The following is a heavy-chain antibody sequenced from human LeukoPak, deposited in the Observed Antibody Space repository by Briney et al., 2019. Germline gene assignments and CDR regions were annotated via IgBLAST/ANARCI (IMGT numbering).Heavy chain of an antibody. V-gene: IGHV4-61*02. Sequence: SQTLSLTCTVSGGSISSGSYYWSWIRQPAGKGLEWIGRIYTSGSTNYNPSLKSRVTISVDTSKNQFSLKLSSVTAADTAVYYCARENSAVAEPGLDYWGQGTLVTVSS. J-gene: IGHJ4*02. CDR2: IYTSGST. CDR1: GGSISSGSYY. CDR3: ARENSAVAEPGLDY. D-gene: IGHD6-19*01.